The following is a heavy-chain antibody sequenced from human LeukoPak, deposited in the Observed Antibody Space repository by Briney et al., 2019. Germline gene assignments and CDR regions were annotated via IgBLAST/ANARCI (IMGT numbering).Heavy chain of an antibody. J-gene: IGHJ5*02. CDR1: SGPLSRSFSAFY. CDR2: INHSGNT. CDR3: ARSPFWFDP. Sequence: PSETLSLTCGVYSGPLSRSFSAFYWSWIRQSPGKGLEWLGEINHSGNTTYNASLSSRINMSLDKTKNQFSLRLTSVTTADTALYYCARSPFWFDPWGQGTLVTVSS. V-gene: IGHV4-34*10.